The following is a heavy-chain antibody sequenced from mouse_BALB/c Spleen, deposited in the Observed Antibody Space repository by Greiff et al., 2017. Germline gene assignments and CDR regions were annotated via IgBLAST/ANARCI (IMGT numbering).Heavy chain of an antibody. J-gene: IGHJ3*01. CDR1: GFNFNDYY. V-gene: IGHV14-1*02. CDR2: IDPENGNT. CDR3: AGGAMAY. Sequence: VQLQQSGAELVRPGALVKLSCKASGFNFNDYYMHWVKQRPEQGLEWIGWIDPENGNTKYDPKFEGKASITADTSSNTAYLQLSSLTSEDTAVYYCAGGAMAYWGQGTLVTVSA.